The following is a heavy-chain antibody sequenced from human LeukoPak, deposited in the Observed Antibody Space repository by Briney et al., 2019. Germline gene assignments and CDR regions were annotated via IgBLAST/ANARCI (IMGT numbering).Heavy chain of an antibody. J-gene: IGHJ4*02. V-gene: IGHV4-39*01. CDR1: GGSISSNSYY. Sequence: PSETLSLTCSVSGGSISSNSYYCGWIRQPPGKGLEWIGSISYSGSTYYNPSLKSRVTMSVDTSKNQFSLKLTSVTAADTAVYYCASLVYGPLRPYFDYWGQGTLVTVSS. D-gene: IGHD1-14*01. CDR2: ISYSGST. CDR3: ASLVYGPLRPYFDY.